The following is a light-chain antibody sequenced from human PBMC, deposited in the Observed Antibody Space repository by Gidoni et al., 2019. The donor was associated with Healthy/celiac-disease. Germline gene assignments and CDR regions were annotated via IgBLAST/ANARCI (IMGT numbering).Light chain of an antibody. V-gene: IGLV1-47*01. Sequence: QSVLTQPPSASGTHGQRVTISCSGSSSNIGSNYVYWYQQLPGTAPKLLIYRNNQRPSEVPDRFSGSKSGSSASLAISGLRSEYEADYYCAAWDDSLSGWVFGGGTKLTVL. CDR1: SSNIGSNY. CDR2: RNN. CDR3: AAWDDSLSGWV. J-gene: IGLJ3*02.